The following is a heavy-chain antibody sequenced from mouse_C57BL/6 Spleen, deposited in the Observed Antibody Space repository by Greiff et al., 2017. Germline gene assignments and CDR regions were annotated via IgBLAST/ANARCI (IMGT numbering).Heavy chain of an antibody. CDR2: ISDGGSYT. CDR3: ARENYDYDDAMDY. CDR1: GFTFSSYA. V-gene: IGHV5-4*01. J-gene: IGHJ4*01. Sequence: EVKLVESGGGLVKPGGSLKLSCAASGFTFSSYAMSWVRQTPEKRLEWVATISDGGSYTYYPDNVKGRFTISRDNAKNNLYLQMSHMKSEDTAMYYCARENYDYDDAMDYWGQGTSVTVSS. D-gene: IGHD2-4*01.